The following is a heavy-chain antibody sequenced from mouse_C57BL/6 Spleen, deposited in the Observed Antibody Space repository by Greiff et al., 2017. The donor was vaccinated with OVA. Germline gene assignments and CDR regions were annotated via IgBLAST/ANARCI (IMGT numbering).Heavy chain of an antibody. D-gene: IGHD2-1*01. V-gene: IGHV1-18*01. Sequence: EVKVVESGPELVKPGASVKIPCKASGYTFTDYNMDWVKQSHGKSLEWIGDINPNNGGTIYNQKFKGKATLTVDKSSSTAYMELRSLTSEDTAVYYCARDGKGAMDYWGQGTSVTVSS. CDR2: INPNNGGT. CDR3: ARDGKGAMDY. J-gene: IGHJ4*01. CDR1: GYTFTDYN.